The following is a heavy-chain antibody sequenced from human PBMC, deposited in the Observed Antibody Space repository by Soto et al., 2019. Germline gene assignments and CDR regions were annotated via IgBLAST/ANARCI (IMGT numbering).Heavy chain of an antibody. CDR3: ARETRPITIFGNKRYYYYGMDV. J-gene: IGHJ6*02. CDR2: IIPIFGTA. CDR1: GGTFSSYA. Sequence: QVQLVQSGAEVKKPGSSVKVSCKASGGTFSSYAISWVRQDPGQGLEWMGGIIPIFGTANYAQKFQGRVTITAGESTSTAYMYLSRLRSEDTAGYYCARETRPITIFGNKRYYYYGMDVWGQGTTVTASS. V-gene: IGHV1-69*01. D-gene: IGHD3-3*01.